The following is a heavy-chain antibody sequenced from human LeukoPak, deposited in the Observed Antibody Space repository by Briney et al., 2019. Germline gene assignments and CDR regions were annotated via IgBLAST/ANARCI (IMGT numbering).Heavy chain of an antibody. D-gene: IGHD6-19*01. J-gene: IGHJ4*02. CDR2: IYPGDSDT. Sequence: GESLNISCKGSGYSFTSYLICWVQPMPGRGLEWIVIIYPGDSDTRYSPSFQGQVTISAVKSISTAYLQWSSLKASDTAMYYCARRDSSGWYYFDYWGQGTLVTVSS. V-gene: IGHV5-51*07. CDR1: GYSFTSYL. CDR3: ARRDSSGWYYFDY.